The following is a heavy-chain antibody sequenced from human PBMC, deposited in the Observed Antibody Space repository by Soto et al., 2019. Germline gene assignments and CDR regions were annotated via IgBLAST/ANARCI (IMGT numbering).Heavy chain of an antibody. J-gene: IGHJ6*02. CDR2: INPSGGST. CDR3: ARDPSPYGDYVVSWVRLRMDV. Sequence: GASVKVSCKASGYTFTSYYMHWVRQAPGQGLEWMGIINPSGGSTSYAQKFQGRVTMTRDTSTSTVYMELSSLRSEDTAVYYCARDPSPYGDYVVSWVRLRMDVWGQGTTVTVSS. D-gene: IGHD4-17*01. V-gene: IGHV1-46*01. CDR1: GYTFTSYY.